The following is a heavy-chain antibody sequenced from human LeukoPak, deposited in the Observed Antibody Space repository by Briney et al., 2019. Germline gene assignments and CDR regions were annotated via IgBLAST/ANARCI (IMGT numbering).Heavy chain of an antibody. V-gene: IGHV4-59*01. CDR2: IYYSGST. J-gene: IGHJ4*02. CDR1: GGSISSYY. Sequence: SETLSLTCTVSGGSISSYYWSWIRQPPGKGLEWMGYIYYSGSTNYNPSLKSRVTISVDTSKNQFSLKLSSVTAADTAVYYCARRVGYSYGGIDYWGQGTLVTVSS. CDR3: ARRVGYSYGGIDY. D-gene: IGHD5-18*01.